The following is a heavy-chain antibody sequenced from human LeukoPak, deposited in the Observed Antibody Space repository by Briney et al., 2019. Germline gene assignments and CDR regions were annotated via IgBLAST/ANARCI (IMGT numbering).Heavy chain of an antibody. J-gene: IGHJ4*02. V-gene: IGHV3-21*01. CDR3: AGGYCSGGSCLY. CDR1: GFTFSSYS. D-gene: IGHD2-15*01. Sequence: GGSLRLSCAASGFTFSSYSMNWVRQAPGKGLEWVSSISSSSSYIYYADSVKGRFTISRDNAKNSLYLQMNSLRAEDTAVYYRAGGYCSGGSCLYWGQGTLVTVSS. CDR2: ISSSSSYI.